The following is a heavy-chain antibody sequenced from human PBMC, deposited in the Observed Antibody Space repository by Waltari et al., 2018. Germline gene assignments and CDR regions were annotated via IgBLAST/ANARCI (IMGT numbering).Heavy chain of an antibody. CDR2: INTNTGNP. J-gene: IGHJ4*02. D-gene: IGHD6-19*01. Sequence: VQLVQSGAEVKKPGATVKISCKASGYTFTDYYMHWVRQAPGQGLEWMGWINTNTGNPTYAQGFTGRFVFSLDTSVSTAYLQISSLKAEDTAVYYCARGSAVAGLYGIVWGQGTLVTVSS. CDR1: GYTFTDYY. CDR3: ARGSAVAGLYGIV. V-gene: IGHV7-4-1*02.